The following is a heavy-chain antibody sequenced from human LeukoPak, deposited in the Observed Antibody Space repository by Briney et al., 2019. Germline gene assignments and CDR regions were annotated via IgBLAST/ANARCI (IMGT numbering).Heavy chain of an antibody. D-gene: IGHD6-13*01. CDR3: ARTYGSSGLGYFDL. V-gene: IGHV4-59*01. J-gene: IGHJ2*01. Sequence: SEGSLRLSCTISGYFFPNAWLNWVRQAPGRGLEWVGYIYYSGSTNYSPSLKSRLTISVDTSKNQFSLKLSSVTAADTAVYYCARTYGSSGLGYFDLWGRRTLVTVSS. CDR1: GYFFPNAW. CDR2: IYYSGST.